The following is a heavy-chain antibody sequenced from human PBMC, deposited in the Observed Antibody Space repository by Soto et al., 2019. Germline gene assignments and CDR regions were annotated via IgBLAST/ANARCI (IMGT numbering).Heavy chain of an antibody. CDR3: ARTYGSGYGLDV. J-gene: IGHJ6*02. V-gene: IGHV4-61*08. D-gene: IGHD3-10*01. CDR1: GGSINTFDFS. CDR2: IYYSGST. Sequence: SETLSLTCAVSGGSINTFDFSWSWIRQPPGKGLEWIGYIYYSGSTEYNPSLKSRITISVDTSKSQFSLKLSSVTAADTAVYYCARTYGSGYGLDVWGQGTTVTVSS.